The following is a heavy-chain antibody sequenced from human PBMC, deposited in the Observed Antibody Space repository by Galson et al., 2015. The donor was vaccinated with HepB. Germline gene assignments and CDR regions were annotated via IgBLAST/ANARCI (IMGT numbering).Heavy chain of an antibody. CDR1: GITFNTYS. D-gene: IGHD3-10*01. V-gene: IGHV3-21*01. CDR3: ATVGILVVRGGLRTKSYFDY. J-gene: IGHJ4*02. Sequence: SLRLSCAASGITFNTYSMNWVRQAPGKGLEWVSSISSSSSYIYYADSVKGRFTISRDNARNSLYLQMNSLRAEDTAVYHCATVGILVVRGGLRTKSYFDYWSRGTLVTVSS. CDR2: ISSSSSYI.